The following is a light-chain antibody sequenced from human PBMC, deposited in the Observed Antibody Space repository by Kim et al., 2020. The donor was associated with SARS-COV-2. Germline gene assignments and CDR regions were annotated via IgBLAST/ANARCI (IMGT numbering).Light chain of an antibody. CDR3: QQYNSYWT. CDR1: QSIGSG. Sequence: DIQMTQSPSSLSASVGDRVTITCRASQSIGSGLAWHQQKPGKAPKLLIYKASSLESGVPSRFSGSGSGTEFTLTISSLQPDDFATYYCQQYNSYWTFGQGTKVDIK. V-gene: IGKV1-5*03. CDR2: KAS. J-gene: IGKJ1*01.